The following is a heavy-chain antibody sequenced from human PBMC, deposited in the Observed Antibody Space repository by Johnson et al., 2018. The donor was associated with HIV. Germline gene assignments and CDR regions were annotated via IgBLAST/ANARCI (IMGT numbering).Heavy chain of an antibody. CDR1: GFTVSSNY. Sequence: VQLVESGGGLVQPGGSLRLSCAASGFTVSSNYMSWVRQAPGKGLEWVSVIYSGGSTYYAASVKVRFTISRDNSKNTLYLQMNSLRAEDTAVYYCARVEWDQNAFDIGGQGTMVTVSS. CDR2: IYSGGST. V-gene: IGHV3-66*01. CDR3: ARVEWDQNAFDI. J-gene: IGHJ3*02. D-gene: IGHD1-26*01.